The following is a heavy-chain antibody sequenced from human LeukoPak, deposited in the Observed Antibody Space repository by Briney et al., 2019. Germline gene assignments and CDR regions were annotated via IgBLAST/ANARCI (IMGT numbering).Heavy chain of an antibody. Sequence: PSETLSLTCTVSGGSISGYYWSWIRQPPGKGLEWIGYIYYSGSTNYNPSLKGRVTISVDTSKNQFSLKLSSVTAADTAVYYCARQRPLWFGELFYYYYYMDVWGKGTTVTVSS. CDR2: IYYSGST. CDR3: ARQRPLWFGELFYYYYYMDV. J-gene: IGHJ6*03. CDR1: GGSISGYY. D-gene: IGHD3-10*01. V-gene: IGHV4-59*01.